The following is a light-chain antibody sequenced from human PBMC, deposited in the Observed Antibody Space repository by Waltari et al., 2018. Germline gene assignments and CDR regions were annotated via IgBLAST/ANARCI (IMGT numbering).Light chain of an antibody. J-gene: IGKJ2*01. CDR1: QSVLYSSNNKNY. CDR3: QQYYSTPRT. CDR2: GAS. V-gene: IGKV4-1*01. Sequence: DIVMTQSPDSLAVSLGERATINCKSSQSVLYSSNNKNYLAWYQQKPGQPPKLPIYGASTRESGVPDRFSGSGSGTDFTLTISSLQAEDVAVYYCQQYYSTPRTFGQGTKLEIK.